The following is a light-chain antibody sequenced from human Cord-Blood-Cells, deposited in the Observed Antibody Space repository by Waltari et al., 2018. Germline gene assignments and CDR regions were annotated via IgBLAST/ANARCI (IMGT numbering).Light chain of an antibody. J-gene: IGLJ1*01. CDR3: CSYAGSSYV. CDR1: RSYVGGSNL. Sequence: QSALPQLASVSVSPGQSITIPFTGPRSYVGGSNLAPWYQQHPAKAPQLMIYEGSKRPSGVSNRFSGSKSGNTASLTISGLQAEDEADYYCCSYAGSSYVFGTGTKVTVL. CDR2: EGS. V-gene: IGLV2-23*01.